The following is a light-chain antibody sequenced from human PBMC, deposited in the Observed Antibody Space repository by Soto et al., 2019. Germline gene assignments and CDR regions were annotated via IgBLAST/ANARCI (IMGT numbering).Light chain of an antibody. CDR1: QSVSTD. V-gene: IGKV3-15*01. CDR3: QQYNDWPPIT. Sequence: VMTQSPPTLSVSPGERATLSCRASQSVSTDLAWYQQKPGQAPRLLIYGAYTRATDVPARFSGGGSGTEFTLTISRLHSEDVAIYYCQQYNDWPPITFGPGTKVDIK. J-gene: IGKJ3*01. CDR2: GAY.